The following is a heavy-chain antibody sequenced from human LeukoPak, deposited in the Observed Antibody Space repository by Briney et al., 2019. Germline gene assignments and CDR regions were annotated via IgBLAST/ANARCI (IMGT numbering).Heavy chain of an antibody. Sequence: GGSLRLSCATSGFTFSNYSMNWVRQAPGKGLEWVSYISSSSSSIYYSDSVKGRFTISRDNAKNSLCLQMNSLRAEDTAVYYCARDWFHAIDYWGQGTLVTVSS. CDR3: ARDWFHAIDY. V-gene: IGHV3-48*01. CDR2: ISSSSSSI. J-gene: IGHJ4*02. CDR1: GFTFSNYS. D-gene: IGHD2/OR15-2a*01.